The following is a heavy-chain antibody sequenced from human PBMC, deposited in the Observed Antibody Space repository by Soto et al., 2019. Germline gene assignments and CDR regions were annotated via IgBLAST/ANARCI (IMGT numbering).Heavy chain of an antibody. Sequence: GGSLRLSCAASGFTFSSYAMSWVRQAPGKGLEWVSAISGSGGSTYYADSVKGRFTISRDNSKNTLYLQMNSLRAEDTAVYYCALTGIDYYGSGSYYYFDYWGQGTLVTVSS. CDR1: GFTFSSYA. CDR3: ALTGIDYYGSGSYYYFDY. D-gene: IGHD3-10*01. CDR2: ISGSGGST. V-gene: IGHV3-23*01. J-gene: IGHJ4*02.